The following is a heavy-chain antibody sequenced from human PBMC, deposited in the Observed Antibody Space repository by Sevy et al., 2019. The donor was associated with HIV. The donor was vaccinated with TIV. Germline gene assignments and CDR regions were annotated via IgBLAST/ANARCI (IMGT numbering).Heavy chain of an antibody. V-gene: IGHV3-23*01. J-gene: IGHJ4*02. Sequence: GSLRLSCAASGFTFNTYAMSWVRQAPGKGLKWVSAVSGSGDRTYYADSVKGRFTISRDNSKNTVHLQMNSLRAEDTAVYYCAKLSSFLVGGTYFDYWGQGTLVTVSS. CDR1: GFTFNTYA. CDR2: VSGSGDRT. D-gene: IGHD1-26*01. CDR3: AKLSSFLVGGTYFDY.